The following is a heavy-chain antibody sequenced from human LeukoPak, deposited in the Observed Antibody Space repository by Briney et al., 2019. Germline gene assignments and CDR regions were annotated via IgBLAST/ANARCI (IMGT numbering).Heavy chain of an antibody. CDR2: IFYTGST. CDR1: SGSISSTTYY. V-gene: IGHV4-39*01. Sequence: SETLSLTCTVSSGSISSTTYYWGWIRQPPGKGLEWIGSIFYTGSTYYNPSLKSRVTISIDTSKNQFSLKLSSVTAADTAVYYCARSGGRYCSRTSCYMRMTRGGHDAFDIWGQGTMVTVSS. CDR3: ARSGGRYCSRTSCYMRMTRGGHDAFDI. D-gene: IGHD2-2*02. J-gene: IGHJ3*02.